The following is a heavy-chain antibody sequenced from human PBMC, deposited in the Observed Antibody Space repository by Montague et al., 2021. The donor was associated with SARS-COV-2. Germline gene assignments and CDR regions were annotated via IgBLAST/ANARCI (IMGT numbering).Heavy chain of an antibody. CDR3: AREIIAPDAFDI. J-gene: IGHJ3*02. Sequence: SLRLSWAASGFTFSSYAMHWVRQAPGKGLEWVAVISYDGSNKYYADSVKGRFTISRDNSKNTLYLQMNSLRAEDTAVYYCAREIIAPDAFDIWGQGTMVTVSS. V-gene: IGHV3-30-3*01. D-gene: IGHD2-15*01. CDR2: ISYDGSNK. CDR1: GFTFSSYA.